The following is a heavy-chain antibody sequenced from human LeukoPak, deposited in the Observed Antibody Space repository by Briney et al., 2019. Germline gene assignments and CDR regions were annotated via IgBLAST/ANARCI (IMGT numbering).Heavy chain of an antibody. CDR3: AKGGHFSWFDP. J-gene: IGHJ5*02. V-gene: IGHV3-23*01. CDR2: VSGRGDEK. D-gene: IGHD1-26*01. CDR1: GFTFSSYA. Sequence: GGSLRLSCAASGFTFSSYAMSWVRQAPGKGLEWVSTVSGRGDEKFNADSVKGRFAISRDNSKNTLYLQMDSLRADDTAVYYCAKGGHFSWFDPWGQGTLVTVSS.